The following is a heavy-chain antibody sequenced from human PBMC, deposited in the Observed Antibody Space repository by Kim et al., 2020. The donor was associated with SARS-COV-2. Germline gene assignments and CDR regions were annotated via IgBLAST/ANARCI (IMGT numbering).Heavy chain of an antibody. Sequence: ASVKVSCKASRYTLTGYYMHWVRQAPGQGLEWMGWINPNSGGTNYAQKFQGRVTMTRDTSISTAYMELSRLRSDDTAVYYCARDAIMITFGGVIAPNWFDPWGQGTLVTVSS. CDR1: RYTLTGYY. J-gene: IGHJ5*02. V-gene: IGHV1-2*02. CDR2: INPNSGGT. CDR3: ARDAIMITFGGVIAPNWFDP. D-gene: IGHD3-16*02.